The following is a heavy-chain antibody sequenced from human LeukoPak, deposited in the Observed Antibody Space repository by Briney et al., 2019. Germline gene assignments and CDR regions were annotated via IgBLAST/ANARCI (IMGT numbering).Heavy chain of an antibody. J-gene: IGHJ6*03. V-gene: IGHV3-33*06. CDR1: GFTFIGYG. CDR3: AKGGGYYYYYMDV. CDR2: IWYDGSNE. Sequence: GGSLRLSCAASGFTFIGYGMHWVRQAPGKGLEWVSLIWYDGSNEYYADSVKGRFTISRDNSKNTLYLQMNNVRAEDTAVYYCAKGGGYYYYYMDVWGKGTTVTVSS.